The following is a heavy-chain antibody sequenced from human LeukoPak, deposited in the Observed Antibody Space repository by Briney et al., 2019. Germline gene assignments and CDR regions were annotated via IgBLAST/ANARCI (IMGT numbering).Heavy chain of an antibody. CDR2: ISYDGSKK. CDR1: GFTFNTYG. V-gene: IGHV3-30*18. J-gene: IGHJ4*02. Sequence: GGSLRLSCAASGFTFNTYGMHWVRQAPGKGLEWVAVISYDGSKKYYADSVKGRFTISRDSSRNTIFPQMSRLRPEDTAVYYCAKDGGNFNFDYWGQGTLVTVSS. CDR3: AKDGGNFNFDY. D-gene: IGHD4-23*01.